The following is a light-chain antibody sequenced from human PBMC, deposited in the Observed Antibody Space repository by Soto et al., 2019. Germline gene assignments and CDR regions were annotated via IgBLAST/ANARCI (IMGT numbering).Light chain of an antibody. J-gene: IGLJ1*01. V-gene: IGLV2-14*01. CDR1: SSDVGGYNY. CDR3: SSYTSSSTLVV. Sequence: QSALTQPASVSGSPGQSITISCTGTSSDVGGYNYVSWYQQHPGKAPKLVIYDVSNRPSGVSNRFSVSKSANTASLTISGLQAEDEADDYCSSYTSSSTLVVFGAGTKVTVL. CDR2: DVS.